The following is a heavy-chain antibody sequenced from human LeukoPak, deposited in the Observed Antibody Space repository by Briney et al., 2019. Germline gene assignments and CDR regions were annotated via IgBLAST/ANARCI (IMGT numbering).Heavy chain of an antibody. V-gene: IGHV3-30*01. D-gene: IGHD5-12*01. CDR3: ASTVVATMDY. CDR2: ISYDGSNK. Sequence: PGGSLRLSCAASGFTFSSYAMHWVRQAPGKGLEWVAVISYDGSNKYYADSVKGRFTISRDNSKNTLYLQMNSLRAEDTAVYYCASTVVATMDYWGQGTLVTVSS. J-gene: IGHJ4*02. CDR1: GFTFSSYA.